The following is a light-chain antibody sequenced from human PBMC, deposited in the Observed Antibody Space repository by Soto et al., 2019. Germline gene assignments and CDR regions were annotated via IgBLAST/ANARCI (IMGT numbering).Light chain of an antibody. J-gene: IGKJ2*01. CDR3: LQYNTYPRT. V-gene: IGKV1-17*03. CDR1: QGISTS. CDR2: DAS. Sequence: QMTQSPSAMSASVGDRVTITCRASQGISTSLAWYQQEPGKVPKRLLYDASTLQSRVPSRFSGSGSGTEFTLTISSLQPEDFATYYCLQYNTYPRTFGQGTKLDIK.